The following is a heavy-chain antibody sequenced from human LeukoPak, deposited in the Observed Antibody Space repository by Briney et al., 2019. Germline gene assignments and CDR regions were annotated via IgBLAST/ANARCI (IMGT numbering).Heavy chain of an antibody. CDR1: GFTFSSYA. CDR3: ALDPNFVNAFDI. V-gene: IGHV3-30-3*01. D-gene: IGHD1-1*01. J-gene: IGHJ3*02. Sequence: GRSLRLSCAASGFTFSSYAMHWVRQAPGKGLEWVAVISYDGSNKYYADSVKGRFTISRDNSKNTLYLQMNSLRAEDTAVYYCALDPNFVNAFDIWGQGTMVTVSS. CDR2: ISYDGSNK.